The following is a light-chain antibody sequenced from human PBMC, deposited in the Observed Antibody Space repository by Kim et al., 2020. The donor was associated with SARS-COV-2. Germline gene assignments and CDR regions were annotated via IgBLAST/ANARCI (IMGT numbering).Light chain of an antibody. Sequence: SSELTQDPGVSVALGQTVRITCQGDSLRKYYASWYQQKPGQAPILVICCKNKRPSGIPDRFSGSTSGDTATLNITGAHTEDEADYHCNSLDNSGNYVMFG. CDR3: NSLDNSGNYVM. CDR2: CKN. CDR1: SLRKYY. V-gene: IGLV3-19*01. J-gene: IGLJ3*02.